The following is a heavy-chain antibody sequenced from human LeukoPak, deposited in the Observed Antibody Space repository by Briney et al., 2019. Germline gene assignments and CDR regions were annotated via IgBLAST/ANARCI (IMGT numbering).Heavy chain of an antibody. CDR2: IYDSGNT. CDR1: GGSISSYY. V-gene: IGHV4-59*01. J-gene: IGHJ6*02. CDR3: ARGGSGYDSFYYYGMDV. Sequence: KPSETLSLTCTVSGGSISSYYWSWIRQPPGKGLEWIGYIYDSGNTNYNPSLKSRVTISVDTSENQFSLKVRSVTAADTAVYYCARGGSGYDSFYYYGMDVWGQGTTVTVSS. D-gene: IGHD5-12*01.